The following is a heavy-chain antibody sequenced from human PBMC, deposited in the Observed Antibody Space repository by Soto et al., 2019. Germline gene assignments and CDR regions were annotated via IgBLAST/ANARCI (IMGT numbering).Heavy chain of an antibody. CDR1: GFTFSSYG. CDR3: AKEPIPVYYYYGMDV. CDR2: ISYDGSNK. Sequence: QVQLVEYGGGVVQPGRSLRLSCAASGFTFSSYGMHWVRQAPGKGLEWVAVISYDGSNKYYADSVKGRFTISRDNSKNTLYLQMNSLRAEDTAVYYCAKEPIPVYYYYGMDVWGQGTTVTVSS. V-gene: IGHV3-30*18. J-gene: IGHJ6*02.